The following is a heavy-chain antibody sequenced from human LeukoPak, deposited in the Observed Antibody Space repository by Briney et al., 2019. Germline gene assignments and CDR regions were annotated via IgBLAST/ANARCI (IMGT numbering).Heavy chain of an antibody. CDR3: ARESTLRVDY. CDR2: ISSSSSSI. D-gene: IGHD2/OR15-2a*01. V-gene: IGHV3-48*01. Sequence: GGSLRLSCAASGFTFSSYEMNWVRQAPGKGLEWISYISSSSSSIYYADSVKGRFTISRDNAKNSLYRQMNSLRAEDTAVYYCARESTLRVDYWGQGTLVTVSS. CDR1: GFTFSSYE. J-gene: IGHJ4*02.